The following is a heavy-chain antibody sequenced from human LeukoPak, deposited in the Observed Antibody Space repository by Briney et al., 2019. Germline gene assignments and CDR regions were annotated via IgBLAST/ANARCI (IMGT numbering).Heavy chain of an antibody. Sequence: GGSLRLSCAASGFTFSSYAMSWVRRAPGKGLEWVSAISGSGGSTYYADSVKGRFTISRDNSKNTLYLQMNSLRAEDTAVYYCAKFFGYSYGHYDYWGQGTLVTVSS. CDR2: ISGSGGST. CDR3: AKFFGYSYGHYDY. CDR1: GFTFSSYA. D-gene: IGHD5-18*01. J-gene: IGHJ4*02. V-gene: IGHV3-23*01.